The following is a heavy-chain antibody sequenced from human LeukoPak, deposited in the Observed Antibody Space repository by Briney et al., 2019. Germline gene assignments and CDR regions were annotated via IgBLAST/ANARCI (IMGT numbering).Heavy chain of an antibody. D-gene: IGHD3-3*01. J-gene: IGHJ4*02. CDR3: ARGYLGDFWSGYYQLAL. V-gene: IGHV1-69*13. CDR2: IIPIFGTA. Sequence: GASVKVSCKASGYTFTSYYMHWVRQAPGQGLEWMGGIIPIFGTANYAQKFQGRVTITADESTSTAYMELSSLRSEDTAVYYCARGYLGDFWSGYYQLALWGQGTLVTVSS. CDR1: GYTFTSYY.